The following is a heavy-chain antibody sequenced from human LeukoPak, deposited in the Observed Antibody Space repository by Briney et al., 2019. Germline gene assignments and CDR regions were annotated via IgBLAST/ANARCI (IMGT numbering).Heavy chain of an antibody. V-gene: IGHV1-18*01. Sequence: GASVKVSCKASGYTFTSYGISWVRQAPGQGLEWMGWISAYNGNTNYAQKLQGRVTMTTDTSTSTAYMELRSLRSDDTAVYYCARDGRWGSGSYYNVGSGSWIDPWGQGTLVTVSS. CDR1: GYTFTSYG. J-gene: IGHJ5*02. CDR3: ARDGRWGSGSYYNVGSGSWIDP. CDR2: ISAYNGNT. D-gene: IGHD3-10*01.